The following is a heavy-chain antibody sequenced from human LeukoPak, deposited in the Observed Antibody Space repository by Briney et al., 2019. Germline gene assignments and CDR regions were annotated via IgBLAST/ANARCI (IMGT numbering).Heavy chain of an antibody. D-gene: IGHD2-15*01. V-gene: IGHV4-34*01. CDR3: ARKRNTPPPRSSGSSCYCCYYYYGMDV. CDR2: INHSGST. Sequence: SETLSLTCAVYGGSFSGYYWSWIRQPPGKGLEWIGEINHSGSTNYNPSLKSRVTISVDTSKNQFSLKLSSVTAADTAVYYCARKRNTPPPRSSGSSCYCCYYYYGMDVWGQGTTVTVSS. CDR1: GGSFSGYY. J-gene: IGHJ6*02.